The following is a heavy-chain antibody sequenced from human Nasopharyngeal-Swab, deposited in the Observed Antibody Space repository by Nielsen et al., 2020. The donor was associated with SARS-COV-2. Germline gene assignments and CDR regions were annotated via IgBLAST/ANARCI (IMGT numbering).Heavy chain of an antibody. V-gene: IGHV3-33*01. CDR2: IRPGGDSR. D-gene: IGHD1-1*01. CDR3: ARDGPNWNLDY. CDR1: GFTVSRYG. Sequence: GESLKISCAASGFTVSRYGFHWVRQAPGKGLEWVAVIRPGGDSRIYGDSMKGRFAVSRDNSKNTLYLQIDDLRSEDTAVYYCARDGPNWNLDYWGQRTLVTVSS. J-gene: IGHJ4*02.